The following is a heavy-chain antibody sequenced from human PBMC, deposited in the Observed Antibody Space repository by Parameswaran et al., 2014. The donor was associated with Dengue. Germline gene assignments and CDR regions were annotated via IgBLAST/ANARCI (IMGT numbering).Heavy chain of an antibody. CDR3: ARHSTRITIFGVVIEYYGMDV. Sequence: SETLSLTCTVSGGSISSSSYYWGWIRQPPGKGLEWIGSIYYSGSTYYNPSLKSRVTISVDTSKNQFSLKLSSVTAADTAVYYCARHSTRITIFGVVIEYYGMDVWGQGTTVTVSS. J-gene: IGHJ6*02. V-gene: IGHV4-39*01. D-gene: IGHD3-3*01. CDR2: IYYSGST. CDR1: GGSISSSSYY.